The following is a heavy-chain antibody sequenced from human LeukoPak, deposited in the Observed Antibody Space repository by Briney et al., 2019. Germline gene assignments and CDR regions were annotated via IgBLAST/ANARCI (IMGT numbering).Heavy chain of an antibody. CDR3: ARRSMATAGPSDY. Sequence: GESLKISCKGSGYSFTSYWIGWVRQMPGKGLEWMGIIYSGDSDTRYSPSFQGQVTISADKSISTAYLQWSSLKASDTAMYYCARRSMATAGPSDYWGQGTLVTVSS. V-gene: IGHV5-51*01. J-gene: IGHJ4*02. CDR1: GYSFTSYW. CDR2: IYSGDSDT. D-gene: IGHD5-24*01.